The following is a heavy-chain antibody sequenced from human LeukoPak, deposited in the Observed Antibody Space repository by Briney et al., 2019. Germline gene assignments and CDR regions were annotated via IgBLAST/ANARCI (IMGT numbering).Heavy chain of an antibody. CDR1: GFTNSNSS. CDR3: ATTSIRMVRGIISYAKDV. Sequence: ASVKVSCTASGFTNSNSSVHWVRQARGQRREWRGWIVVDTGKTNYAQRLQERVTITRDMSTGTVDMELSSLKSEDTAVYYCATTSIRMVRGIISYAKDVWGQGTTVTVSS. D-gene: IGHD3-10*01. CDR2: IVVDTGKT. V-gene: IGHV1-58*01. J-gene: IGHJ6*02.